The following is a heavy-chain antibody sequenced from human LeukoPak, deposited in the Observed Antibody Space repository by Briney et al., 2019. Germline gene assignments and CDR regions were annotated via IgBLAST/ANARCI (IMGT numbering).Heavy chain of an antibody. D-gene: IGHD6-19*01. J-gene: IGHJ4*02. V-gene: IGHV4-30-4*01. CDR3: ARVSLSSGWLD. Sequence: SQTLSLTCTVSGGSISSGDYYWSWIRQPPGKGLEWIGYIYYSGSTNYNPSLKSRVTISVDTSKNQFSLKLSSVTAADTAVYYCARVSLSSGWLDWGQGTLVTVSS. CDR1: GGSISSGDYY. CDR2: IYYSGST.